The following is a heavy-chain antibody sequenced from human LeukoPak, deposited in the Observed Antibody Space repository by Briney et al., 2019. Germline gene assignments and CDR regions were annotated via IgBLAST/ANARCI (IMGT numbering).Heavy chain of an antibody. D-gene: IGHD3-10*01. V-gene: IGHV4-34*01. CDR2: INHSGST. J-gene: IGHJ4*02. Sequence: PSETLSLTCAVSGGSISRSGYSWSWIRQPPGKGLEWLGEINHSGSTNYNPSLKSRVTISVDTSKNQFSLKLSSVTAADTAVYYCARHGRITMVRGPPFDYWGQGTLVTVSS. CDR1: GGSISRSGYS. CDR3: ARHGRITMVRGPPFDY.